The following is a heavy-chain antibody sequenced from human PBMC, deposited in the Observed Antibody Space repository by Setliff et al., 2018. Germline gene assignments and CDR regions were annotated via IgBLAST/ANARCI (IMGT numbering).Heavy chain of an antibody. CDR1: GFSLSTSGMC. V-gene: IGHV2-70*11. CDR2: IDWDDDK. J-gene: IGHJ3*02. CDR3: ARGTYGSGSYYAFDI. Sequence: SGPTLVNPTQTLTLTCTVSGFSLSTSGMCVSWIRQPPGKALEWLARIDWDDDKYYSTSLKTRLTISKDTSKNQVVLTMTNMDPVDTATYYCARGTYGSGSYYAFDIWGQGTMVTVSS. D-gene: IGHD3-10*01.